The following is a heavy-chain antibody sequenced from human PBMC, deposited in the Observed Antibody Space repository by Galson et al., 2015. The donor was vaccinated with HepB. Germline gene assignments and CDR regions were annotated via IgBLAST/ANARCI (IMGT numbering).Heavy chain of an antibody. CDR2: IDASGSAR. CDR1: GFTFSDYE. J-gene: IGHJ3*02. Sequence: SLRLSCAASGFTFSDYEMSWVRQAPGKGLEWISHIDASGSARYYADSVKGRFTISRDTTKNSLYLQMNSLRVEDTAVYYCARGVIWGQGTMVTVSS. V-gene: IGHV3-48*03. CDR3: ARGVI.